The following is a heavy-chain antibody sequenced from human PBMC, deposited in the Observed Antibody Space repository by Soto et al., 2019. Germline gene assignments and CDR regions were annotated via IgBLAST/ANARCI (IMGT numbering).Heavy chain of an antibody. CDR1: GGSVSSGSYY. Sequence: PSEALSLTCTVSGGSVSSGSYYWSWIRQPPGKGLEWIGYIYYSVSTNYNPSLKSRVTISVDTSKNQFSLKLSSVTAADTAVYYCASSTQDDYGVERGSYWGQGTLVTVSS. CDR2: IYYSVST. CDR3: ASSTQDDYGVERGSY. V-gene: IGHV4-61*01. J-gene: IGHJ4*02. D-gene: IGHD4-17*01.